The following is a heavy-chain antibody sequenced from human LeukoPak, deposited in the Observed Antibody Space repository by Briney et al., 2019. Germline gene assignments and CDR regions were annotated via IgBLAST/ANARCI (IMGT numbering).Heavy chain of an antibody. Sequence: PGGSLRLSWSASGFTFSSYAMYWVRQAPGKGLEYVSGISSNGGSTYYADSVKGRFTISRDNSKNTLYLQMSSLRAEDTAVYYCVNRGGLLLYFIYWGQGTLVTVSS. J-gene: IGHJ4*02. CDR2: ISSNGGST. D-gene: IGHD3-22*01. CDR3: VNRGGLLLYFIY. V-gene: IGHV3-64D*06. CDR1: GFTFSSYA.